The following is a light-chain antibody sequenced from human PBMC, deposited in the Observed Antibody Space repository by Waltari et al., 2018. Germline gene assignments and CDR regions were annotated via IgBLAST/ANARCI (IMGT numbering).Light chain of an antibody. V-gene: IGLV3-1*01. J-gene: IGLJ2*01. CDR1: KLGDKY. CDR2: QDR. Sequence: SYELTQPPSVSVSPGQTASITCSGDKLGDKYACWYQQKPGQSPVLVIYQDRKRPSGIPGRLSGSNSGNTATLTISGTQAMDEADYYCQAWDSSTVVFGGGTKLTVL. CDR3: QAWDSSTVV.